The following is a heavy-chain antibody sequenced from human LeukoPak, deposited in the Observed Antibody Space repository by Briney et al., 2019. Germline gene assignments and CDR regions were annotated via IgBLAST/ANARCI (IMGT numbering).Heavy chain of an antibody. Sequence: GGSLRLSCAASGFTFSSYAMSWVRQAPGKGLEWVSVISSSGGSTYYADSVKGRFTISRDNSKNTLYLQMNSLRAEDTAVYYCAKLPASWQAYYFDYWGQGTLVTVSS. CDR1: GFTFSSYA. D-gene: IGHD2-15*01. V-gene: IGHV3-23*01. CDR3: AKLPASWQAYYFDY. CDR2: ISSSGGST. J-gene: IGHJ4*02.